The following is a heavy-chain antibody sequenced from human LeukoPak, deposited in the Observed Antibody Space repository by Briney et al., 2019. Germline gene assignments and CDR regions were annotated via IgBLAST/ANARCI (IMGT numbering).Heavy chain of an antibody. J-gene: IGHJ4*02. CDR3: AKGRATVTLSPQFDY. D-gene: IGHD4-17*01. CDR1: GFTVSSNY. V-gene: IGHV3-53*01. Sequence: PGGSLRLSCAASGFTVSSNYMSWVRQAPGKGLEWVSVIYSGGRTYYADSVKGRFTISRDNSKNTLYLQMNSLRAEDTAVYYCAKGRATVTLSPQFDYWGRGTLVTVSS. CDR2: IYSGGRT.